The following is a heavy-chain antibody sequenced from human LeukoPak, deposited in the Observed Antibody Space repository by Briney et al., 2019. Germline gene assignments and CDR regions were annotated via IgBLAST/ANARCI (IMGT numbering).Heavy chain of an antibody. CDR3: AKVEMATILTDY. J-gene: IGHJ4*02. D-gene: IGHD5-12*01. CDR1: EFTFTSLP. Sequence: GGSLSLSCPPPEFTFTSLPISGFGKLQGRGLRGVSAISGSGGSTYYADSVKGRFTISRDNSKNTLYLQMNSLRAEDTAVYYCAKVEMATILTDYWGQGTLVTVSS. CDR2: ISGSGGST. V-gene: IGHV3-23*01.